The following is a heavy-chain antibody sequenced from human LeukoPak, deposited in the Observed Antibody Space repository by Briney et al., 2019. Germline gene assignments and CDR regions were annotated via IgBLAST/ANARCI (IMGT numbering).Heavy chain of an antibody. D-gene: IGHD6-19*01. J-gene: IGHJ4*02. Sequence: SETLSLTCAVYGGSFSGYYWSWIRQPPGKGLEWIGEINHSGSTNYNPSLKSRVTISVDTSKNQFTLKLSSVTAADTAVYYCAIGLRVAGTPFDYWGQGTLVTVSS. CDR3: AIGLRVAGTPFDY. V-gene: IGHV4-34*01. CDR1: GGSFSGYY. CDR2: INHSGST.